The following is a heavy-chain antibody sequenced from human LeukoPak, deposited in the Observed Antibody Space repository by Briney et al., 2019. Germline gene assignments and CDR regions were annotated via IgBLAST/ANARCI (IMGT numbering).Heavy chain of an antibody. CDR2: IYYSGST. J-gene: IGHJ3*02. CDR3: ARSSYYYGADSLDI. CDR1: GVSISSYY. D-gene: IGHD3-10*01. Sequence: SETLSLTCTVSGVSISSYYRTWIRQPPGKGLEWVGYIYYSGSTNYNPSLKRRVTISVDTSNNQFSLKLSSVTAADTAVYYFARSSYYYGADSLDIWGQGTMVTVSS. V-gene: IGHV4-59*01.